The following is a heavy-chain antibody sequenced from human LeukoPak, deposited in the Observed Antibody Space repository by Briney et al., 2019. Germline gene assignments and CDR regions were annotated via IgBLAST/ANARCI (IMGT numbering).Heavy chain of an antibody. CDR1: GFTFSSYG. D-gene: IGHD1-26*01. Sequence: GGSLRLSCAASGFTFSSYGMHWVRQAPGKGLEWVAVISYDGSNKYYADSVKGRFTISRDNSKNTLYLQMNSLRAEDTAVYYCAKDMAPEELGMLFDIWGQGTMVTVS. CDR2: ISYDGSNK. J-gene: IGHJ3*02. V-gene: IGHV3-30*18. CDR3: AKDMAPEELGMLFDI.